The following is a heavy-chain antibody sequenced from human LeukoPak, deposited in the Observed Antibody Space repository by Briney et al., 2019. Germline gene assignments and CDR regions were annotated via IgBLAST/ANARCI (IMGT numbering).Heavy chain of an antibody. J-gene: IGHJ4*02. CDR3: ARDILATSIAAPYY. D-gene: IGHD6-13*01. Sequence: SETLSLTCTVSGGSISSSTYYWGWIRQPPGKGLEWIGSIFYSGRTYYNPSLKSRVTMSVDTSKNQFSLRLSSVNAADTAVYYCARDILATSIAAPYYWGEGTLVTVSS. CDR1: GGSISSSTYY. CDR2: IFYSGRT. V-gene: IGHV4-39*07.